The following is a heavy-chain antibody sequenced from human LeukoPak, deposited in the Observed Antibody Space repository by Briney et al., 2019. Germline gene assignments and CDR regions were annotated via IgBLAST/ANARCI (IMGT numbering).Heavy chain of an antibody. CDR3: ARDKVAATYDY. CDR1: GFTFSSYW. CDR2: IKQDGSEK. J-gene: IGHJ4*02. Sequence: PGGSLRLSCAASGFTFSSYWMSWVRRAPGKGLEWVANIKQDGSEKYYVDSVKGRFTISRDNAKNSLYLQMNSLRAEDTAVYYCARDKVAATYDYWGQGTLVTVSS. D-gene: IGHD2-15*01. V-gene: IGHV3-7*01.